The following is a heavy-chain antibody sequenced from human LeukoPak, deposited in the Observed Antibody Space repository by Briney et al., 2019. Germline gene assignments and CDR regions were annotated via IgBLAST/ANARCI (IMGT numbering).Heavy chain of an antibody. CDR1: GFTFSSYS. J-gene: IGHJ4*02. CDR3: ARGYDSSGYYPP. D-gene: IGHD3-22*01. Sequence: GGSLRLSCAASGFTFSSYSMNWVRQAPGKGLEWVSSISSSSSYIYYADSVKGRFSISRDNAKNSLYLQMNSLRAEDTAVYYCARGYDSSGYYPPWGQGTLVTASS. CDR2: ISSSSSYI. V-gene: IGHV3-21*01.